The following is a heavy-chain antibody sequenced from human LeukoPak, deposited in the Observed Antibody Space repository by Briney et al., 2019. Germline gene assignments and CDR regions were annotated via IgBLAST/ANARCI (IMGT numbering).Heavy chain of an antibody. V-gene: IGHV1-18*01. CDR2: ISAHNGNT. J-gene: IGHJ4*02. Sequence: ASVKVSCKASGYTFTSYGISWVRQAPGQGLEWMGWISAHNGNTNYAQKLQGRVTMTTDTSTSTAYMELRSLRSDDTAVYYCARESDDSSGYYFDYWGQGTLVTVSS. CDR1: GYTFTSYG. D-gene: IGHD3-22*01. CDR3: ARESDDSSGYYFDY.